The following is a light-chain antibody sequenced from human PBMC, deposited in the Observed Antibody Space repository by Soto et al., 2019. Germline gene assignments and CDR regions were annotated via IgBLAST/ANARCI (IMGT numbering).Light chain of an antibody. CDR1: HGVSSN. J-gene: IGKJ1*01. V-gene: IGKV3-15*01. CDR3: QHYGISPPIT. Sequence: EIVMTQSPVTLSVSPGERATLTCRASHGVSSNLAWYQQKPGQAPSLLIYGAFTRATGIPARFSGSGSGTDFTLTISRLEPEDFAVYYCQHYGISPPITFGQGTKVDNK. CDR2: GAF.